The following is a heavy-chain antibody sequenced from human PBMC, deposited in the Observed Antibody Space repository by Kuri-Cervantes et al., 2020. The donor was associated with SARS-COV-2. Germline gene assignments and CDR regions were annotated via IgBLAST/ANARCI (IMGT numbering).Heavy chain of an antibody. CDR1: GFTFSSYA. V-gene: IGHV3-30-3*01. CDR2: ISYDGSNK. CDR3: ARDAYSSSWYYYHYGMDV. J-gene: IGHJ6*02. Sequence: LSLTCSASGFTFSSYAMHWVRQAPGKGLEWVAVISYDGSNKYYADSVKGRFTISRDNSKNTLYLQMNSLRAEDTAVYYCARDAYSSSWYYYHYGMDVWGQGTTVTVSS. D-gene: IGHD6-13*01.